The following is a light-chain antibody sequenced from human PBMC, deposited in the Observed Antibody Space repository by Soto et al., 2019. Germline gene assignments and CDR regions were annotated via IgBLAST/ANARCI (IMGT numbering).Light chain of an antibody. V-gene: IGLV2-23*01. CDR3: CSYAGNDNVI. J-gene: IGLJ2*01. CDR2: EAS. CDR1: NNDVGGYNF. Sequence: QSALTQPASVSGSPGQSITISCTGTNNDVGGYNFVSWYQQDPGKAPKLIIYEASKRPSGISSRFSGSKSGNTASLTISGLQAEDEADYSCCSYAGNDNVIFGGGTKVTVL.